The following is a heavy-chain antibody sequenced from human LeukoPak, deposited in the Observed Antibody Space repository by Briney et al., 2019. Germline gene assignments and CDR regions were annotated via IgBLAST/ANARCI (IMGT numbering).Heavy chain of an antibody. D-gene: IGHD1-1*01. CDR1: GYSFTSYW. J-gene: IGHJ4*02. V-gene: IGHV5-51*01. CDR3: ARHWKVEGRGYNTIDY. Sequence: GESLKISCKGSGYSFTSYWIGWVRQMPGKGLEWMGIIYPGDSDTRYSPSFQGQVTISADKSISTAYLQWSSLKASDTAMYYCARHWKVEGRGYNTIDYWGQGTLVTVSS. CDR2: IYPGDSDT.